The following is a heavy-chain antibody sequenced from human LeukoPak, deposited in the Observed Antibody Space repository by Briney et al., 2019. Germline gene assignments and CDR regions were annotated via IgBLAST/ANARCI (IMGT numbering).Heavy chain of an antibody. Sequence: PGGSLRLSCAASGFTFSSYSMNWVRQAPGKGLEWVSSISSSSSYIYYADSVKGRFTISRDNAKNSLYLQMNSLRAEDTAVYYCAIPIPGDYDILTGCDYWGQGTLVTVSS. CDR1: GFTFSSYS. D-gene: IGHD3-9*01. J-gene: IGHJ4*02. CDR3: AIPIPGDYDILTGCDY. CDR2: ISSSSSYI. V-gene: IGHV3-21*01.